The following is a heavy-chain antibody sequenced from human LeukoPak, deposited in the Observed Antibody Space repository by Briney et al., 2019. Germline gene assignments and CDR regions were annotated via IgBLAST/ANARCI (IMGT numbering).Heavy chain of an antibody. Sequence: GRSLRLSCAASGFTFGIYSMHWVRQAPGKGLEWEAVISYDGSNKYYADSVKGRFTISRDNSKNTVSLQMNSLRTEDTAVYYCARDGYSSGPGDWYFDLWGRGTLVTVSS. CDR3: ARDGYSSGPGDWYFDL. J-gene: IGHJ2*01. V-gene: IGHV3-30-3*01. CDR1: GFTFGIYS. D-gene: IGHD6-19*01. CDR2: ISYDGSNK.